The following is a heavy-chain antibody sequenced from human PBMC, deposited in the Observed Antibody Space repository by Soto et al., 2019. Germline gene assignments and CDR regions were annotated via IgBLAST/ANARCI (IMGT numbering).Heavy chain of an antibody. Sequence: GGSLRLSCAASGFTFSSYAMHWVRQAPGKGLEWVAVISYDGSNKYYADSVKGRFTISRDNSKNTPYLQMNSLRAEDTAVYYCARDWRDSSGYYQYYYYYYGMDVWGQGTTVTVSS. J-gene: IGHJ6*02. V-gene: IGHV3-30-3*01. D-gene: IGHD3-22*01. CDR2: ISYDGSNK. CDR3: ARDWRDSSGYYQYYYYYYGMDV. CDR1: GFTFSSYA.